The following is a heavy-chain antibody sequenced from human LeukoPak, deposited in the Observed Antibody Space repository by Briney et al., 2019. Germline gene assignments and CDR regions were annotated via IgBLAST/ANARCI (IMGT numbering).Heavy chain of an antibody. D-gene: IGHD6-19*01. V-gene: IGHV3-21*01. CDR2: ISSSSNYI. J-gene: IGHJ3*02. Sequence: PGGSLRLSCAASGFTFSSYRMNWVRQAPGKGLEWVSFISSSSNYIYYADSVKGRFTISRDNAKNSLYLQMNSLRAEDTAVYYCARALNPYSRGWSYDAFDIWGQGTMVAVSS. CDR1: GFTFSSYR. CDR3: ARALNPYSRGWSYDAFDI.